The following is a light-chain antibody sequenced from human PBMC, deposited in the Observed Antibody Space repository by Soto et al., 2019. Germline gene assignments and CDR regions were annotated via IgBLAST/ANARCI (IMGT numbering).Light chain of an antibody. J-gene: IGLJ3*02. Sequence: QSALTQPPSASGSPGQSVTISCTGTASDVGGYNFVSWYQQHPGQAPKLIIYEVTRRPSGVPDRFSGSKSGNTASLTVSGLQADDEAYVYCSSYASFNTWVFGGGTKLTVL. CDR2: EVT. CDR3: SSYASFNTWV. CDR1: ASDVGGYNF. V-gene: IGLV2-8*01.